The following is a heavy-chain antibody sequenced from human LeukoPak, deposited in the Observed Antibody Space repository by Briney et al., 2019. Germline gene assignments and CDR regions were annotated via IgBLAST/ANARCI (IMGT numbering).Heavy chain of an antibody. CDR2: MNPNSGNT. CDR1: GYTFTSYD. Sequence: ASVKVSCKASGYTFTSYDINWVRQATGQGLEWMGWMNPNSGNTGYAQKFQGRVTMTRNTSISTAYMELSSLRSEDTDVYYCARGRIAAAGTPYWGQGTLVTVSS. J-gene: IGHJ4*02. CDR3: ARGRIAAAGTPY. V-gene: IGHV1-8*02. D-gene: IGHD6-13*01.